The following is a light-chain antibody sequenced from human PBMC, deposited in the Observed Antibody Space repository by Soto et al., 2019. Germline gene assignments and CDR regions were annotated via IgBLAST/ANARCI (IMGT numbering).Light chain of an antibody. CDR3: QWYSISPPEYT. V-gene: IGKV3-20*01. J-gene: IGKJ2*01. CDR2: DAS. Sequence: ETVLTQSPGTLSLSPGERATLSCRAGQSISNNYLSWYQQKPGQAPRLLIHDASNSTTGIPDRFSGSGSGTDFTLTISRLEPEDFAVYYCQWYSISPPEYTFGQGTMLEI. CDR1: QSISNNY.